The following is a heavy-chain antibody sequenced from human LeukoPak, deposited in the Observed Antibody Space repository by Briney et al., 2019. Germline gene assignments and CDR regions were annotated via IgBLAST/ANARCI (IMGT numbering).Heavy chain of an antibody. D-gene: IGHD5-24*01. CDR1: GFTLNTFA. CDR2: IWYDGTNK. V-gene: IGHV3-33*01. J-gene: IGHJ4*02. Sequence: GGSLRLSCAASGFTLNTFAMHWVRQAPGKGLEWVAAIWYDGTNKYYGDSVKGRFTISRDNSQNTLFLQMNSLRAEDTAVYYCARDMWRDGWYGAFGLWGQGTLVTVSS. CDR3: ARDMWRDGWYGAFGL.